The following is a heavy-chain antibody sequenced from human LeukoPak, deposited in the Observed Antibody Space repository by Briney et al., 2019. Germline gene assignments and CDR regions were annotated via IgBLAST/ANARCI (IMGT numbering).Heavy chain of an antibody. V-gene: IGHV3-33*01. CDR1: GFTFSSYG. D-gene: IGHD2/OR15-2a*01. Sequence: GGPLRLSCAASGFTFSSYGMHWVRQAPGKGLEWVALIWYDGSNKYYTDSVKGRLTISRDNSKNTLYLQMNSLRAEDTAIYYCAREGPRGNSQFDYWGQGTLVTVSS. J-gene: IGHJ4*02. CDR2: IWYDGSNK. CDR3: AREGPRGNSQFDY.